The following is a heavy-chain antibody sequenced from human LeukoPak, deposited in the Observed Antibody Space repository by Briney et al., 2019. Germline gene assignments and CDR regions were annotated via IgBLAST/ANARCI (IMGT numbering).Heavy chain of an antibody. J-gene: IGHJ4*02. CDR1: GFTFSSYG. D-gene: IGHD3-10*01. Sequence: GGSLRLSCAASGFTFSSYGMHWVRQAPGKGLEWVAVIWYDGSNKYYADSVKGRFTISRDNSKNTLYPQMNSLRAEDTAVYYCARGRWTDVARGSYYFDYWGQGTLVSVSS. CDR3: ARGRWTDVARGSYYFDY. V-gene: IGHV3-33*01. CDR2: IWYDGSNK.